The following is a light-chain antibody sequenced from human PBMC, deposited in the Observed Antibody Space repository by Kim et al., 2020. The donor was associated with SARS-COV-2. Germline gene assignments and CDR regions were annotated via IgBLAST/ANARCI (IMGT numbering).Light chain of an antibody. V-gene: IGKV3-20*01. Sequence: QGEKSTRHRRASHSVSNNYSAWYQQTPGQAPRLLISGAANRATGIPDRFSGSGSGTDFTLTISRLEPEDVAVYYCQQDGTSPPWTFGQGTKVDIK. CDR3: QQDGTSPPWT. J-gene: IGKJ1*01. CDR2: GAA. CDR1: HSVSNNY.